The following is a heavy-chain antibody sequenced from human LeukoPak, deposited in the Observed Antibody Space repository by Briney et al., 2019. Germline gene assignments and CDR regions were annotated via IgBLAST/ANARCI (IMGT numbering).Heavy chain of an antibody. CDR3: ARGMREAVTGDAFDI. V-gene: IGHV3-13*05. D-gene: IGHD2-21*02. J-gene: IGHJ3*02. CDR2: IGTAGDP. Sequence: GGSLRLSCAASGFTFSSYDMHWVRQATGKGLEWVSAIGTAGDPYYQGSVKSRFTISRENAKNSLYLQMNSLRAGDTAVYYCARGMREAVTGDAFDIWGQGTMVTVSS. CDR1: GFTFSSYD.